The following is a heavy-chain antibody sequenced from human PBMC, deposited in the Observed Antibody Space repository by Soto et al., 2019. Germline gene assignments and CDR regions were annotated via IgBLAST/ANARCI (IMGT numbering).Heavy chain of an antibody. J-gene: IGHJ6*03. CDR3: ARGKKQLGYYYYYMDV. Sequence: SETLSLTCTVSGGSISSYCWSWIRQPPGKGLEWIGYIYYSGSTNYNPSLKSRVTISVDTSKNQFSLKLSSVTAADTAVYYCARGKKQLGYYYYYMDVWGKGTTVTVSS. V-gene: IGHV4-59*01. D-gene: IGHD6-13*01. CDR2: IYYSGST. CDR1: GGSISSYC.